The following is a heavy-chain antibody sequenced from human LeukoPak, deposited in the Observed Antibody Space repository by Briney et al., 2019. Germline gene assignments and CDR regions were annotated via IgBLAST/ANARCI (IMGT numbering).Heavy chain of an antibody. CDR3: AKDRHSFTMIVGDLFDY. V-gene: IGHV3-23*01. J-gene: IGHJ4*02. CDR1: GFTFSTYG. CDR2: ISGSGGST. D-gene: IGHD3-22*01. Sequence: PGGTLRLSCAASGFTFSTYGMSWVRQAPGKGLEWVSAISGSGGSTYYADSVKGRFTISRDNSKNTLYLQMNSLRAEDTAVYYCAKDRHSFTMIVGDLFDYWGQGTLVTVSS.